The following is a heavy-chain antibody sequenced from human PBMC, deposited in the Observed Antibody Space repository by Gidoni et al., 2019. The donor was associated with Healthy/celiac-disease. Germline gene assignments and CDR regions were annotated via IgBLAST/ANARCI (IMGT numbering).Heavy chain of an antibody. Sequence: QVQLQESGPGLVKPSQTLSLTCTVSGGSISSGSYYWSWIRQPAGKGLEWIGRIYTSGSTNYNPSLKSRVTISVDTSKNQFSLKLSSVTAADTAVYYCARGRFHDPNLDYWGQGTLVTVSS. D-gene: IGHD2-21*01. V-gene: IGHV4-61*02. CDR2: IYTSGST. CDR3: ARGRFHDPNLDY. CDR1: GGSISSGSYY. J-gene: IGHJ4*02.